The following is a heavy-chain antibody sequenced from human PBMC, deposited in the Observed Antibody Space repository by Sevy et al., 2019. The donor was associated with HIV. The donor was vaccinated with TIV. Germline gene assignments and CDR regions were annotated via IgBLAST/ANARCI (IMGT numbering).Heavy chain of an antibody. J-gene: IGHJ6*02. Sequence: GGSLRLACAASGFTFSNYAMSWVRQAPGKGLEWVSSISRSGSSTHYADSVKGRFTISRDNSMNTLYLQMNSLRAEDTAVYYCAKVDVVVPVADYGLDVWGQGTTVTVSS. CDR1: GFTFSNYA. V-gene: IGHV3-23*01. D-gene: IGHD2-2*01. CDR3: AKVDVVVPVADYGLDV. CDR2: ISRSGSST.